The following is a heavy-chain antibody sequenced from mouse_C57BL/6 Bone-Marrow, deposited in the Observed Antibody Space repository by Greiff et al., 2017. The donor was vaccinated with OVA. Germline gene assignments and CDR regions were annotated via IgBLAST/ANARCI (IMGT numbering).Heavy chain of an antibody. D-gene: IGHD3-2*02. CDR3: TSERGDYSSGLAYYAMDY. Sequence: VQGVESGAELVRPGASVTLSCKASGYTFTDYEMHWVKQTPVHGLEWIGAIDPETGGTAYNQKFKGKAILTADKSSSTAYMELRSLTSEDSAVYYCTSERGDYSSGLAYYAMDYWGQGTSVTVSS. CDR2: IDPETGGT. V-gene: IGHV1-15*01. J-gene: IGHJ4*01. CDR1: GYTFTDYE.